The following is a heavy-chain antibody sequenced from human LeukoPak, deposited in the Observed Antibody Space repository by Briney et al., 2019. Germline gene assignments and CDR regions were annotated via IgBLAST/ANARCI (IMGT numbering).Heavy chain of an antibody. J-gene: IGHJ4*02. CDR1: GFTFSDYF. D-gene: IGHD3-22*01. V-gene: IGHV3-11*06. CDR2: ISSSSRDT. CDR3: ASHGRAYSSAYYDL. Sequence: GGSLRLSCAASGFTFSDYFMSWIRQAPGKGLEWVSYISSSSRDTKYADSVKGRFTISRDNAKNSLFLQMNSLRAEDTAVYYCASHGRAYSSAYYDLWGQGTLVTVSS.